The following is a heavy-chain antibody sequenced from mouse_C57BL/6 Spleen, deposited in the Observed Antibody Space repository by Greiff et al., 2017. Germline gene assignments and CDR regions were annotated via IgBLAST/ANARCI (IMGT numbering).Heavy chain of an antibody. V-gene: IGHV5-6*01. D-gene: IGHD3-2*02. Sequence: EVQGVEPGGDLVKPGGSLKLSCAASGFTFSSYGMSWVRQTPDKRLEWVATISSGGSYTYYPDSVKGRFTISRDNAKNTLYLQMSSLKSEDTAMYYWARHEAGKDFDYWGQGTTLTVSS. CDR3: ARHEAGKDFDY. CDR2: ISSGGSYT. J-gene: IGHJ2*01. CDR1: GFTFSSYG.